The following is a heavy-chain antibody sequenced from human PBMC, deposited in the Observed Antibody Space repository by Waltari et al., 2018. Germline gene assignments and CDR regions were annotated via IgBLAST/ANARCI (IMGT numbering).Heavy chain of an antibody. D-gene: IGHD2-2*01. CDR1: GGTFSSYA. CDR3: ARGGLVVPAAISHYYYMDV. CDR2: IIPSFGKA. J-gene: IGHJ6*03. V-gene: IGHV1-69*05. Sequence: QVQLVQSGAEVKKPGSSVKVSCKASGGTFSSYAISWVRQAPGQGREWRRGIIPSFGKANYAQKFQGRVTITTDESTSPAYMELSSLRSEDTAVYYCARGGLVVPAAISHYYYMDVWGKGTTVTVSS.